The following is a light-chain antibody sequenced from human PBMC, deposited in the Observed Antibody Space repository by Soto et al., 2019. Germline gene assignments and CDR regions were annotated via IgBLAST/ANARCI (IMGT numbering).Light chain of an antibody. Sequence: VVLTQSPVTLSLSPGERATLSCRASQSFRGLLAWYQQKPGQAPRLLMYDAYNRATGIPPRFSGSGSGTDFTLTISSLAPEDSAVYYCQQRHMWPITFGQGTRLEIK. CDR3: QQRHMWPIT. CDR2: DAY. CDR1: QSFRGL. V-gene: IGKV3-11*01. J-gene: IGKJ5*01.